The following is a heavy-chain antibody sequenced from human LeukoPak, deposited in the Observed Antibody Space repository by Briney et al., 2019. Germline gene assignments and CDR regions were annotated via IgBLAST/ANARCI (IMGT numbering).Heavy chain of an antibody. Sequence: ASVKVSCKASGYTFTSYYMHWVRQAPGQGLEWMGLINPSAGSTTYAQKFQGRVSMTRDTSTSTVYMELSSLRSEDSAVYYCARDQGNCRGGSCFLSSAPFDPWGQGTLVTVSS. V-gene: IGHV1-46*01. J-gene: IGHJ5*02. CDR3: ARDQGNCRGGSCFLSSAPFDP. D-gene: IGHD2-15*01. CDR1: GYTFTSYY. CDR2: INPSAGST.